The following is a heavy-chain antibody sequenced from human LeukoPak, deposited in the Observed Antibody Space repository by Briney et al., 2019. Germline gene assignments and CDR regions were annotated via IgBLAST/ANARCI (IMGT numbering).Heavy chain of an antibody. V-gene: IGHV1-69*05. Sequence: ASVKVSCKVSGYTLTELSMHWVRQAPGQGLEWMGGIIPIFGTANYAQKFQGRVTITTDESTSTAYMELSSLRSEDTAVYYCATSPYCSSTSCPYYYYYYMDVWGKGTTVTVSS. CDR2: IIPIFGTA. CDR3: ATSPYCSSTSCPYYYYYYMDV. D-gene: IGHD2-2*01. J-gene: IGHJ6*03. CDR1: GYTLTELS.